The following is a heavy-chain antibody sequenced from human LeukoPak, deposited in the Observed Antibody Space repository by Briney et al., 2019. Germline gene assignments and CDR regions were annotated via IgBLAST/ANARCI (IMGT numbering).Heavy chain of an antibody. J-gene: IGHJ4*02. CDR3: SRGYNWNEPFDY. CDR1: GLTFSSYS. CDR2: ISSSSSYI. Sequence: KPGGSLRLSCVASGLTFSSYSMNWVRQAPGKGLEWVSSISSSSSYIYYADSVKGRFTISRDNAKNSLYLQMNSLRAEDTAVYYCSRGYNWNEPFDYWGQGTLVTVSS. D-gene: IGHD1-20*01. V-gene: IGHV3-21*01.